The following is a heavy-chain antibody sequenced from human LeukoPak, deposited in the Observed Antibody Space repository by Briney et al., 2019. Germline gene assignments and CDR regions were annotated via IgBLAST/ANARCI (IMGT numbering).Heavy chain of an antibody. V-gene: IGHV3-23*01. D-gene: IGHD6-19*01. CDR2: IGDSGTTT. CDR1: GFIFSSYG. J-gene: IGHJ4*02. CDR3: AKGWESSGWYGAKLDY. Sequence: GGSLRLSCAASGFIFSSYGMTWVREAPGKGLEWVATIGDSGTTTYYADSVKGRFTISRDNSKNTLYLQLNTLRVEDTAIYYCAKGWESSGWYGAKLDYWGQGTLVTVSS.